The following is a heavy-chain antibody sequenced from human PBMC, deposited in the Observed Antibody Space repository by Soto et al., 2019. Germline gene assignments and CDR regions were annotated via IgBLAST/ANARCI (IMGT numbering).Heavy chain of an antibody. CDR2: IKQDGSEK. CDR3: AREYYGDYGDAFDI. Sequence: GGSLRLSCAASGFTFSSYWMSWVRQAPGKGLEWVANIKQDGSEKYYVDSVKGRFTISRDNAKNSLYLQMNSLRAEDTAVYYCAREYYGDYGDAFDIWGQGTMLTVSS. CDR1: GFTFSSYW. V-gene: IGHV3-7*01. D-gene: IGHD4-17*01. J-gene: IGHJ3*02.